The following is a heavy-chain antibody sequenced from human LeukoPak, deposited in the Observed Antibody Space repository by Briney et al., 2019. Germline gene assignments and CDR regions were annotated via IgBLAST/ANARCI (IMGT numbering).Heavy chain of an antibody. CDR3: ARAYCSSTSCYTEGWFDP. CDR1: GYSIISGYS. D-gene: IGHD2-2*02. Sequence: PSETLSLTCTVSGYSIISGYSWEWIWQPPGKGLEWIGSFHYSGSTYYNPSLMSRVTISGDTSKNQFSLRLSSVTAADTAVYYCARAYCSSTSCYTEGWFDPWGQGTLVTVSS. J-gene: IGHJ5*02. V-gene: IGHV4-38-2*02. CDR2: FHYSGST.